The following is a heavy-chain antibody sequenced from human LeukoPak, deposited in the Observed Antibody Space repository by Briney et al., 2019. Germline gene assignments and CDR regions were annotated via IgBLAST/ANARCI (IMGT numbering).Heavy chain of an antibody. CDR1: GFTFSSYA. CDR3: AKSDYDSSGYYYFDY. D-gene: IGHD3-22*01. V-gene: IGHV3-23*01. J-gene: IGHJ4*02. CDR2: ISGSGGST. Sequence: GGSLRLSCGASGFTFSSYAMSWVRQAPGKGLEWVSAISGSGGSTYYADSVKGRFTISRDNSKNTLYLQMNSLRAEDTAVYYCAKSDYDSSGYYYFDYWGQGTLVTVSS.